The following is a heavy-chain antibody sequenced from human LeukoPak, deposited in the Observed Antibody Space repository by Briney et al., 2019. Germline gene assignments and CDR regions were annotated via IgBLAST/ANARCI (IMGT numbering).Heavy chain of an antibody. Sequence: GGSLRLSCAASGFTFSRYAMNWVRQAPGKGLEWVSVISGDTTDYAGSVKGRFTISRDNPKYILYLQMNSLRAEDTAVYYCAKGLNGETWRGGFDYWGQGTLVTVSS. D-gene: IGHD3-10*01. CDR2: ISGDTT. CDR1: GFTFSRYA. J-gene: IGHJ4*02. V-gene: IGHV3-23*01. CDR3: AKGLNGETWRGGFDY.